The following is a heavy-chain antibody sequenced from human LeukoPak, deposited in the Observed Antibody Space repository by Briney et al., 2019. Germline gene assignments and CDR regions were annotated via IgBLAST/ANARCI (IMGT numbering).Heavy chain of an antibody. J-gene: IGHJ4*02. V-gene: IGHV3-43*01. Sequence: GGSLRLSCAASGFTLDDYAMHWVRQAPGKGLEWVSLISWDGAWTCYTDSVKGRFTVSRDNSKNSLYLQMNSLRNEDTALYYCARDRVDDYFFFDFWGQGTLVTVSS. CDR3: ARDRVDDYFFFDF. D-gene: IGHD2/OR15-2a*01. CDR1: GFTLDDYA. CDR2: ISWDGAWT.